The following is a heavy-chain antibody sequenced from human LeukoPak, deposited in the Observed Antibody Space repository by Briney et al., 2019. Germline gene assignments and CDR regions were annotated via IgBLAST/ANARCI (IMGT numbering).Heavy chain of an antibody. V-gene: IGHV3-74*01. CDR1: GFTFSSYW. CDR2: INSDGSST. D-gene: IGHD2/OR15-2a*01. Sequence: PGGSLRLSCAASGFTFSSYWMHWVRQASGKGLVWVSRINSDGSSTSYADSVKGRFTISRDNAKNTLYLQMNSLRAEDTAVYYCARDSPLSYYYMDVWGKGTTVTVSS. CDR3: ARDSPLSYYYMDV. J-gene: IGHJ6*03.